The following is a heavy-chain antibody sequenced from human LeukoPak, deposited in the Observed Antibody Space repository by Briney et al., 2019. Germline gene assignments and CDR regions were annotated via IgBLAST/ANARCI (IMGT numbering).Heavy chain of an antibody. CDR2: IKQDGSEK. CDR3: ARDRVAYNMDV. Sequence: PGGSLRLSCAASGFTFSSYWMSWVRQAPGKGLEWVANIKQDGSEKYYVDSVKGRFTISRDNAKNSLYLQMDSLRAEDTAVYYCARDRVAYNMDVWGQGTTVTVSS. V-gene: IGHV3-7*01. CDR1: GFTFSSYW. J-gene: IGHJ6*02. D-gene: IGHD1-1*01.